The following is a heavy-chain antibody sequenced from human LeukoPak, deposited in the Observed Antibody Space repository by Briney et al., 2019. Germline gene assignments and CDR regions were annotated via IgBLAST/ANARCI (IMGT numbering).Heavy chain of an antibody. D-gene: IGHD2-2*01. CDR3: ARTLVPAAMSNNWFDP. Sequence: PGGSLILSCAASGFTFSSYSMNWVRQAPGKGLEWVSSISSSSSYIYYADSVKGRFTISRDNAKNSLYLQMNSLRAEDTAVYYCARTLVPAAMSNNWFDPWGQGTLVTVSS. V-gene: IGHV3-21*01. J-gene: IGHJ5*02. CDR2: ISSSSSYI. CDR1: GFTFSSYS.